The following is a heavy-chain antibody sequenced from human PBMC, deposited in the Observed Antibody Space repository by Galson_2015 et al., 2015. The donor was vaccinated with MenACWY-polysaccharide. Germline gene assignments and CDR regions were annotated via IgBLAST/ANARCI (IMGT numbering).Heavy chain of an antibody. Sequence: SLRLSCAASGFTFSSYTMSWVRQAPGKGLEWVSGVSASGAVTYYADSVKGRFTISRDNSKNTLYLQMNSLRAEDTAVYYCAKDTGSSPNDFWGQGTLVTVSS. V-gene: IGHV3-23*01. D-gene: IGHD1-26*01. CDR1: GFTFSSYT. CDR3: AKDTGSSPNDF. CDR2: VSASGAVT. J-gene: IGHJ4*02.